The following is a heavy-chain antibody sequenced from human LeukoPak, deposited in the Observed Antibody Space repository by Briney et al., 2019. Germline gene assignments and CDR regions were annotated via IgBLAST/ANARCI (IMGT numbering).Heavy chain of an antibody. CDR2: IRYDGSNK. CDR1: GFTFSSYG. Sequence: GGSLRLSCAASGFTFSSYGMHWVRQAPGKGLEWVAFIRYDGSNKYYADSVKGRFTISRDNSKNTLYLQMNSLRAEDTAVYYCAKDWGSGSYGGLDYWGQGTLVTVFS. V-gene: IGHV3-30*02. J-gene: IGHJ4*02. D-gene: IGHD3-10*01. CDR3: AKDWGSGSYGGLDY.